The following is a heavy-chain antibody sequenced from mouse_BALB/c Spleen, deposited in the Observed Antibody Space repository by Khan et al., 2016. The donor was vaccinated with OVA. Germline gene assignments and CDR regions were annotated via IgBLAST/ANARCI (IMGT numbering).Heavy chain of an antibody. CDR2: INTYTGEP. V-gene: IGHV9-3-1*01. Sequence: QIQLVQSGPELNKPGETIKISCKASGYTFTNNGVNWMKQAPGKGLRWMGWINTYTGEPTYADDFKGRFAFSLEISASTAYLQFNNLKNEDTATYFCARSMHHYDGSRYFDYWGQGTTLTVSS. CDR3: ARSMHHYDGSRYFDY. CDR1: GYTFTNNG. D-gene: IGHD1-1*01. J-gene: IGHJ2*01.